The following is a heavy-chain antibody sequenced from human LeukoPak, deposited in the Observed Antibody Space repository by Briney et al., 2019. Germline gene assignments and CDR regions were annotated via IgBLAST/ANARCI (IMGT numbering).Heavy chain of an antibody. J-gene: IGHJ4*02. V-gene: IGHV3-21*01. Sequence: GRSLRLSCAASGFTFSSYAMSWVRQAPGKGLEWVSSISTSSIYIYYADSVKGRFTISRDNAKNSLYLQMNSLRAEDTAVYYCARGWNSDYFNYWGQGTLVTVSS. CDR2: ISTSSIYI. D-gene: IGHD1-7*01. CDR1: GFTFSSYA. CDR3: ARGWNSDYFNY.